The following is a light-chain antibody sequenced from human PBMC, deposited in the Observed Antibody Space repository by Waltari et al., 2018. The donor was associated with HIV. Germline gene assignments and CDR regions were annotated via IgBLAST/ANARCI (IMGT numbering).Light chain of an antibody. Sequence: QSVLTQPPSVSGAHGQRVTIPCHGSSNNIGAGYDVHWYQQLPGTAPKVLIYGNSNRPSGVPDRFSGSKSGTSASLAITGLQAEDEADYYCQSYDSSLSGAVFGGGTKLTVL. V-gene: IGLV1-40*01. CDR2: GNS. J-gene: IGLJ2*01. CDR3: QSYDSSLSGAV. CDR1: SNNIGAGYD.